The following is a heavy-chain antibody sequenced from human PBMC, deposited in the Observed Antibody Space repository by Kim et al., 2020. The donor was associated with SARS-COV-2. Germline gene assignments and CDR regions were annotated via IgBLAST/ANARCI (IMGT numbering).Heavy chain of an antibody. Sequence: SNKYYADSVKGRFTISRDNSKNTLYLQMNSLRAEDTAVYYCAKEPETADYWGQGTLVTVSS. CDR2: SNK. CDR3: AKEPETADY. V-gene: IGHV3-33*06. J-gene: IGHJ4*02.